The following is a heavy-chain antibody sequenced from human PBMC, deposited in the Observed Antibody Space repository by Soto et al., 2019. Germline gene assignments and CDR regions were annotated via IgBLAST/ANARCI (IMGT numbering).Heavy chain of an antibody. CDR2: ISSSSSTI. CDR3: AWSLGYCSGGSCYSASPPSYNWFDP. D-gene: IGHD2-15*01. CDR1: GFTFSSYS. V-gene: IGHV3-48*02. Sequence: GGSLRLSCAASGFTFSSYSMNWVRQAPGKGLEWVSYISSSSSTIYYADSVKGRFTISRDNAKNSVYLQMKSLRDEDTSVYYCAWSLGYCSGGSCYSASPPSYNWFDPWGQGTLVTVSS. J-gene: IGHJ5*02.